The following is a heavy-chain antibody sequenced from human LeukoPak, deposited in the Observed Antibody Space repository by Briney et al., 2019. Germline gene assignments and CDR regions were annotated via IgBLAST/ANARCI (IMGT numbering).Heavy chain of an antibody. J-gene: IGHJ3*02. Sequence: PSETLSLTCTVSGGSINNYYWSWIRQPAGKGLEWIGRIYTRGSTNYNPSLKSRVTMSVDTSKNQFSLKLSSVTAADTAVYYCARGRYCSADICSGGDAFDIWGQGTMVSVSS. CDR2: IYTRGST. D-gene: IGHD2-15*01. V-gene: IGHV4-4*07. CDR3: ARGRYCSADICSGGDAFDI. CDR1: GGSINNYY.